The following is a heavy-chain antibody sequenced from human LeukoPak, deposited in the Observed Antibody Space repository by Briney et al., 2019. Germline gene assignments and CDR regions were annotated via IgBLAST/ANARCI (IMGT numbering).Heavy chain of an antibody. D-gene: IGHD2-15*01. CDR1: GGSISSSSYY. Sequence: KPSETLSLTCTVSGGSISSSSYYWGWIRQPPGKGLEWIGSIYYSGSTYYNPSLKSRVTISVDTSKNQFSLKLSSVTAADTAVYYCPRRALPHQRMVVWAYWGQGTLVTVSS. CDR3: PRRALPHQRMVVWAY. V-gene: IGHV4-39*01. J-gene: IGHJ4*02. CDR2: IYYSGST.